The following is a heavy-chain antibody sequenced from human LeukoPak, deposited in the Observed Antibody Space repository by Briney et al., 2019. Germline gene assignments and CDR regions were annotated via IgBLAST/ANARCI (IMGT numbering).Heavy chain of an antibody. CDR2: IYTSGST. J-gene: IGHJ5*02. Sequence: SETLSLTCTVSGGSISSYYWSWIRQPAGKGLEWIGRIYTSGSTNYNPSLKSRVTMSVDTSKNQFSLKLSSVTAADTAVYYCARGLSWSIAAAPRGWFDPWGQGTLVTVSS. CDR1: GGSISSYY. CDR3: ARGLSWSIAAAPRGWFDP. V-gene: IGHV4-4*07. D-gene: IGHD6-13*01.